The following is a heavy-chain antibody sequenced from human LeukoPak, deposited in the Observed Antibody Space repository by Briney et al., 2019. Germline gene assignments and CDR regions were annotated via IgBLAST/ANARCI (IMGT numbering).Heavy chain of an antibody. D-gene: IGHD4-17*01. J-gene: IGHJ4*02. CDR2: IYNSGST. V-gene: IGHV4-59*01. CDR3: ARRPTVTTFFDY. Sequence: SETLSLTCTVSGGSISSYYWSWIRQPPGKGLEWIGYIYNSGSTNYNPSLKSRVTISVDTSKNQFSLKLSSVTAAGTAVYYCARRPTVTTFFDYWGQGTLVTVSS. CDR1: GGSISSYY.